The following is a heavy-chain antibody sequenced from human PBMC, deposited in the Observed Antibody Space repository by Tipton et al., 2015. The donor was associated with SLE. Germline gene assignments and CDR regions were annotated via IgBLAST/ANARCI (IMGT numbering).Heavy chain of an antibody. V-gene: IGHV3-48*03. D-gene: IGHD6-13*01. CDR1: GFTFSSYE. CDR2: ISSSGSTI. J-gene: IGHJ6*02. Sequence: GSLRLSCAASGFTFSSYEMNWVRQAPGKGLEWVSYISSSGSTIYYADSVKGRFTISRDNAKNSLYLQMNSLRAEDTAVYYCARAEQQLVRYYYGMDVWGQGTTVTVTS. CDR3: ARAEQQLVRYYYGMDV.